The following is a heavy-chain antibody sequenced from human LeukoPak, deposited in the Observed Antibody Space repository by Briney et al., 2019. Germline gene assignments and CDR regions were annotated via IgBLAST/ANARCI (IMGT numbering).Heavy chain of an antibody. Sequence: ASVKVSCKASGYTFTSYDIDWVRQATGQGLEWMGWMSPNSDNTGYARKFQGRVTFTRDTSISTAYMELRSLTSEDTAVYCCARDYGGSSGWFDPWGQGTLVTVSS. CDR1: GYTFTSYD. CDR2: MSPNSDNT. J-gene: IGHJ5*02. V-gene: IGHV1-8*01. CDR3: ARDYGGSSGWFDP. D-gene: IGHD4-23*01.